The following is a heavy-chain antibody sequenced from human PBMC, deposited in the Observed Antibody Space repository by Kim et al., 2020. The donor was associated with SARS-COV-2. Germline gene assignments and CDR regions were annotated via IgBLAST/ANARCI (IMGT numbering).Heavy chain of an antibody. CDR2: IYYSGST. CDR3: ARVVIAVADPSGWFDP. CDR1: GGSISSGGYY. V-gene: IGHV4-31*03. D-gene: IGHD6-19*01. J-gene: IGHJ5*02. Sequence: SETLSLTCTVSGGSISSGGYYWSWIRQHPGKGLEWIGYIYYSGSTYYNPSLKSRVTISVDTSKNQFSLKLSSVTAADTAVYYCARVVIAVADPSGWFDPWGQGTLVTVSS.